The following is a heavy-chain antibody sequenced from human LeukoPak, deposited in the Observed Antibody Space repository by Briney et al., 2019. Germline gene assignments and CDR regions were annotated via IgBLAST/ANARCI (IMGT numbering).Heavy chain of an antibody. D-gene: IGHD5-12*01. CDR2: INPNSGGT. J-gene: IGHJ4*02. Sequence: ASVKVSCKASGYTFTGYYMHWVRQAPGQGLEWMGWINPNSGGTNYAQKFQGRVTMTRDTSISTAHMELSRLRSDDTAVYYCARTYSGYLEFDYWGQGTLVTVSS. V-gene: IGHV1-2*02. CDR3: ARTYSGYLEFDY. CDR1: GYTFTGYY.